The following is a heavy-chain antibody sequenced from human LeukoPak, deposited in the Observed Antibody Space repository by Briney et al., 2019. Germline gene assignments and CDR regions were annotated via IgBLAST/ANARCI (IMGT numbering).Heavy chain of an antibody. CDR1: EFSVGSNY. V-gene: IGHV3-66*01. J-gene: IGHJ4*02. D-gene: IGHD5-12*01. Sequence: GGSLRLSCAASEFSVGSNYMTWVRQAPGKGLEWVSLIYSGGSTYYADSVKGRFTISRDNSKNTLYLQMNSLRAEDTAVYYCARGPSGYHNIGGQGTLVTVSS. CDR2: IYSGGST. CDR3: ARGPSGYHNI.